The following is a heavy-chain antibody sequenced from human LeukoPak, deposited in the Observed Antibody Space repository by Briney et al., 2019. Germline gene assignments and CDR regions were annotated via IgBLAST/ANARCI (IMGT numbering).Heavy chain of an antibody. V-gene: IGHV3-23*01. Sequence: TGGSLRLSCAASGFTFSSYAMSWVRQAPGKGLEWVSAISGSGGSTYYADSVKGRFTISRDNSKNTLYLQTNSLRAEDTAVYYCAKRVVVAATQLYYFDYWGQGTLVTVSS. CDR3: AKRVVVAATQLYYFDY. CDR2: ISGSGGST. J-gene: IGHJ4*02. CDR1: GFTFSSYA. D-gene: IGHD2-15*01.